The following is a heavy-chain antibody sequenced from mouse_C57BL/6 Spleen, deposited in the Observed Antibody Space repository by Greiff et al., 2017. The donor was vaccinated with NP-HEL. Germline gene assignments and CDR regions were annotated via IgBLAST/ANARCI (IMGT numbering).Heavy chain of an antibody. J-gene: IGHJ2*01. V-gene: IGHV1-76*01. CDR2: IYPGSGNT. CDR1: GYTFTDYY. Sequence: VKLVESGAELVRPGASVKLSCKASGYTFTDYYINWVKQRPGQGLEWIARIYPGSGNTYYNEKLKGKATLTAEKSSSTAYMQLSSLTSEDSAVYFCARGETYHEYFDYWGQGTTLTVSS. CDR3: ARGETYHEYFDY.